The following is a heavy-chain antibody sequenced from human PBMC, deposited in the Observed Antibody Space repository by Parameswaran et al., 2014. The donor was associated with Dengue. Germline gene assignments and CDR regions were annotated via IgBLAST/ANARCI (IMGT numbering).Heavy chain of an antibody. V-gene: IGHV1-69*01. J-gene: IGHJ4*02. Sequence: VRQMPGKGLEWMGGIIPIFGTANYAQKFQGRVTITADESTSTAYMELSSLRSEDTAVYYCARDLGAVAGTWGVYWGQGTLVTVSS. CDR2: IIPIFGTA. D-gene: IGHD6-19*01. CDR3: ARDLGAVAGTWGVY.